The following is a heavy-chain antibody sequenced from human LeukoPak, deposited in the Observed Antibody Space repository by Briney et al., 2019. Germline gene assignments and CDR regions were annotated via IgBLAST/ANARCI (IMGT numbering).Heavy chain of an antibody. CDR3: ARDNTMVRGVPGY. V-gene: IGHV1-69*13. CDR2: IIPIFGTA. CDR1: GGTFSSYA. J-gene: IGHJ4*02. D-gene: IGHD3-10*01. Sequence: SVKVSCKASGGTFSSYAISWVRQAPGQGLEWMGGIIPIFGTANYAQKFQGRVTITADESTSTAYMELSSLRSEDTAVYYCARDNTMVRGVPGYWGQGTLVTVSS.